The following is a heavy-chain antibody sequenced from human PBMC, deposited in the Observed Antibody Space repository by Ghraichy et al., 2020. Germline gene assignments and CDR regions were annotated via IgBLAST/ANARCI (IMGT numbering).Heavy chain of an antibody. CDR2: INPNTGGT. D-gene: IGHD4/OR15-4a*01. CDR3: ARDLRANSAFDI. V-gene: IGHV1-2*06. J-gene: IGHJ3*02. CDR1: GYTFTGYY. Sequence: ASVKVSCKASGYTFTGYYMHWVRQAPGQRLEWMGRINPNTGGTNYAQKFQGRVTVTRDTSISTAYMELSRLRSDDTAVYYCARDLRANSAFDIWGQGTMVTVSS.